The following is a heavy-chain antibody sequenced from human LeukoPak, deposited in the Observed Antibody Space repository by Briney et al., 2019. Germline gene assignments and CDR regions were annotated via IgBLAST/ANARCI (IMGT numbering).Heavy chain of an antibody. J-gene: IGHJ4*02. Sequence: SQTLSLTCAISGDXVSSNSVAWNWFRQSPSRCLEWLGRTYYRSKWFNEYAFSVKSRINIYPDTSNNQFSLVLNSVTPEDTAIYYCVRAAVVVLATMFDFWGQGSLVTVSS. CDR1: GDXVSSNSVA. CDR3: VRAAVVVLATMFDF. V-gene: IGHV6-1*01. CDR2: TYYRSKWFN. D-gene: IGHD2-15*01.